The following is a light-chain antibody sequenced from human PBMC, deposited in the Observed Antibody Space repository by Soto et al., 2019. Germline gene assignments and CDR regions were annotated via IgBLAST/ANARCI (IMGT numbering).Light chain of an antibody. J-gene: IGLJ2*01. CDR1: SSDVGGYNY. Sequence: QSVLTQPRSVSGSPGQSVTISCTGTSSDVGGYNYVSWYQQHPGKAPKLMIYDVSKRPSGVPDRFSASKSGNTASLTISGLQAEDEADYYCCSFAGSYTLVVFGGGTQLTVL. CDR2: DVS. CDR3: CSFAGSYTLVV. V-gene: IGLV2-11*01.